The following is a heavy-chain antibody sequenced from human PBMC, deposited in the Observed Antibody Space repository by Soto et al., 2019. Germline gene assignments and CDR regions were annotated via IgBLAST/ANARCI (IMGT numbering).Heavy chain of an antibody. Sequence: SVKVSCKASGDTFNFYSINWVRQAPGLGLEWMGRVNPIVSMSNYAQKFQGRVTMTADKSTSTAYMELSSLRTEDTATYYCVRGRYGSEIHWGQGTKVTVSS. J-gene: IGHJ4*02. CDR2: VNPIVSMS. D-gene: IGHD3-10*01. CDR1: GDTFNFYS. CDR3: VRGRYGSEIH. V-gene: IGHV1-69*04.